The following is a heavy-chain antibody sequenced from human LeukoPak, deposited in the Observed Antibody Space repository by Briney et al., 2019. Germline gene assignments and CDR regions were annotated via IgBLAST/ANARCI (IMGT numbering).Heavy chain of an antibody. D-gene: IGHD3-10*01. CDR3: ASDRVLLWFGELNY. Sequence: PGGSLRLSCAASGFTFSSYAMHWIRQAPGKGLERVAVISYDGSNKYYADSVKGRFTISRDNSKNTLYLQMNSLRAEDTAVYYCASDRVLLWFGELNYRGQGTLVTVSS. V-gene: IGHV3-30-3*01. J-gene: IGHJ4*02. CDR1: GFTFSSYA. CDR2: ISYDGSNK.